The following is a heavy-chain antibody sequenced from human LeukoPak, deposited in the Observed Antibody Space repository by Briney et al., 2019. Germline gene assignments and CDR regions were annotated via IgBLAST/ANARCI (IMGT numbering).Heavy chain of an antibody. CDR1: GFTFSSYG. Sequence: GGSLRLSCAASGFTFSSYGIHWVRQAPGKGLEWVAFIRYDGSHKYYADSVKGRFTISRDNSKNTLYLQMNSLRAEDTAVYYCAKGSEGATSNFDYWGQGTLVTVSS. D-gene: IGHD1-26*01. J-gene: IGHJ4*02. V-gene: IGHV3-30*02. CDR2: IRYDGSHK. CDR3: AKGSEGATSNFDY.